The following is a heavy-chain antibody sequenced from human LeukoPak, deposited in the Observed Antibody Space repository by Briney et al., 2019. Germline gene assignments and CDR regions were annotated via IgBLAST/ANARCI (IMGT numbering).Heavy chain of an antibody. Sequence: SGGSLRLSCAASGFTFSGYYMSWIRQPPGKGLEWIGEINHSGSTNYNPSLKSRVTISVDTSKNQFSLKLSSVTAADTAVYYCARQSFNYYMDVWGKGTTVTISS. CDR2: INHSGST. J-gene: IGHJ6*03. CDR3: ARQSFNYYMDV. CDR1: GFTFSGYY. V-gene: IGHV4-34*01.